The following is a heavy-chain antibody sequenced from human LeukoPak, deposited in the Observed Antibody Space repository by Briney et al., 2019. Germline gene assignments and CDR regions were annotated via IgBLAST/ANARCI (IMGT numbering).Heavy chain of an antibody. CDR2: IYDSGTPNYNPT. V-gene: IGHV4-4*02. J-gene: IGHJ4*02. D-gene: IGHD3-22*01. Sequence: SETLSLTCAVSGGSISSSNWWSWVRQPPGKGLEWIGEIYDSGTPNYNPTNYNPSLKSRVTISVDTSKNQFSLKLSSVTAADTAVYYCARDLSHRYYHSTGYAFDYWGQGTLVTVSS. CDR3: ARDLSHRYYHSTGYAFDY. CDR1: GGSISSSNW.